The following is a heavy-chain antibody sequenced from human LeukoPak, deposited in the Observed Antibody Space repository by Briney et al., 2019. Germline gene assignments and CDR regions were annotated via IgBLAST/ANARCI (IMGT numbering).Heavy chain of an antibody. CDR1: GSTANNNP. D-gene: IGHD7-27*01. CDR2: TYSGGTT. Sequence: GGPLSLSCAPSGSTANNNPRGGVRQAPGRGLEWVSITYSGGTTYYADSVRGRFTISRDDSKNTLYLQMNSLTAEDTAVYYCARERSGAYPEHWGQGTLVTVSS. CDR3: ARERSGAYPEH. V-gene: IGHV3-53*01. J-gene: IGHJ1*01.